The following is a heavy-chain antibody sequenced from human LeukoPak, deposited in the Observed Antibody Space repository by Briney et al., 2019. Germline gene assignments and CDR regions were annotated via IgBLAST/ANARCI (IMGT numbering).Heavy chain of an antibody. J-gene: IGHJ3*01. CDR2: IWYDGSNK. D-gene: IGHD4-17*01. CDR1: GFTFSSYG. CDR3: AKDKVFGDSPHGV. V-gene: IGHV3-33*06. Sequence: PGRSLRLSCAASGFTFSSYGMHWVRQAPGKGLEWVAVIWYDGSNKYYADSVKGRFTISRDNSKNTLYLQMNSLGAEDTAVYYCAKDKVFGDSPHGVWGQGTMVTVSS.